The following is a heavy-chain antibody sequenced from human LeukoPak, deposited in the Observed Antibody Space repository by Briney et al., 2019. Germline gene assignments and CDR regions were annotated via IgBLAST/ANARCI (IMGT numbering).Heavy chain of an antibody. CDR3: ALGDSSGYPLGH. Sequence: SETLSLTCTVSGGSISSYYWSWIRQPPGKGLEWIGYIYYSGSTNYNPSLKSRVTLSIGTSKNQFSLKLSSVTAADTAVYYCALGDSSGYPLGHWGQGTLVTVSS. CDR1: GGSISSYY. CDR2: IYYSGST. V-gene: IGHV4-59*01. D-gene: IGHD3-22*01. J-gene: IGHJ4*02.